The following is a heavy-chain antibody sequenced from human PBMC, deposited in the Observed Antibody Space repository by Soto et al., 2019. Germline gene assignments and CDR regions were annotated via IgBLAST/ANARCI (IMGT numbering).Heavy chain of an antibody. Sequence: SMKVSCKASGGTFSSYAISWVRQAPGQGLEWMGGIIPIFGTANYAQKFQGRVTITADKSTSTAYMELSSLRSEDTAVYYCARSLKLRFLEWSTPLYYYGMDVWGQGTTVTVSS. J-gene: IGHJ6*02. CDR1: GGTFSSYA. CDR2: IIPIFGTA. D-gene: IGHD3-3*01. V-gene: IGHV1-69*06. CDR3: ARSLKLRFLEWSTPLYYYGMDV.